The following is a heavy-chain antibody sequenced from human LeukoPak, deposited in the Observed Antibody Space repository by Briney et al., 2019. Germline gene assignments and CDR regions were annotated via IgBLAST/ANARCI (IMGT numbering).Heavy chain of an antibody. D-gene: IGHD1-7*01. J-gene: IGHJ6*03. CDR2: TYYRSKWYY. CDR3: ARLIGSKLPRVAYSYHYLDV. Sequence: SQTLSLTCDISGDTVSSNSAAWNWIRQSPSRGLEWLGRTYYRSKWYYDYAVSVKSRITISPDTSKNQFSLTLTSVTAADTAVYYCARLIGSKLPRVAYSYHYLDVWGKGTTVTVSS. CDR1: GDTVSSNSAA. V-gene: IGHV6-1*01.